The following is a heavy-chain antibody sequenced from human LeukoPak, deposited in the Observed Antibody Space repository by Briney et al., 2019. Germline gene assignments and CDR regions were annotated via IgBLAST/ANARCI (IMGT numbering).Heavy chain of an antibody. J-gene: IGHJ6*02. CDR2: ISSSGSTI. CDR3: ARVPHRSLYYYGMDV. Sequence: GGSLRLSCAASGFTFSDYYMSWIRQAPGKGLEWVSYISSSGSTIYYADSVKGRFTISRDNAKSSLYLQMNSLRAEDTAVYYCARVPHRSLYYYGMDVWGQGTTVTVSS. CDR1: GFTFSDYY. V-gene: IGHV3-11*01.